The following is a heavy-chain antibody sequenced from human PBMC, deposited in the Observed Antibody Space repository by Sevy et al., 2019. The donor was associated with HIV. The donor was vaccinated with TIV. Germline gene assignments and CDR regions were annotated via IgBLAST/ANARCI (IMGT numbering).Heavy chain of an antibody. CDR2: ITSSSSYI. Sequence: GGSLRLSCAASGFTFSTSTMNWVRQAPGKGLEWVSLITSSSSYIFYADSVKGRFTISRDNPKNSLFLQMNSLRVEDTAVYYCVRDGWNYWGQGTLVTVSS. V-gene: IGHV3-21*01. CDR1: GFTFSTST. J-gene: IGHJ4*02. CDR3: VRDGWNY. D-gene: IGHD2-15*01.